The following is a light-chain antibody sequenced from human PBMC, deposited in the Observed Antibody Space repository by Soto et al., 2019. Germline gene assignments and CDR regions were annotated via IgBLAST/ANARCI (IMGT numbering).Light chain of an antibody. CDR3: SSYAGSGTYV. CDR2: EVT. CDR1: SSDVGAYNY. Sequence: QSALTQPPSASGSPGQSVTISCTGTSSDVGAYNYVSWYQQHPGKAPKLMIYEVTKRPSGVPDRFSGSKSANTASLTVSGLQAEDEAEYYCSSYAGSGTYVFGAGTKVTVL. J-gene: IGLJ1*01. V-gene: IGLV2-8*01.